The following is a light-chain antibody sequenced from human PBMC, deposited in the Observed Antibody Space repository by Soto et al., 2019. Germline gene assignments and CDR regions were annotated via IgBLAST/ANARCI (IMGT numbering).Light chain of an antibody. CDR3: QQYDNWPLT. CDR1: QSFRGL. Sequence: EVVLTQSPVTLSLSPGERATLSCRASQSFRGLLAWYQQKPGQAPRLLIYDAYNRATGIPPRFSGSGSGTEFSLTISGLQSEDFVVYFCQQYDNWPLTFGGGTKVDIK. J-gene: IGKJ4*01. CDR2: DAY. V-gene: IGKV3D-15*01.